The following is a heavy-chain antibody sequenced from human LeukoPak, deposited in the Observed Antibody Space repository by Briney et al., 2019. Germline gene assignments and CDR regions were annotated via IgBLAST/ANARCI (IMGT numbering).Heavy chain of an antibody. V-gene: IGHV3-23*01. Sequence: PGGSLRLSCAASGFTFSSYAMSWVRQAPGKGLEWVSAISGSGGSTYYADSVKGRFTISRDNSKNTLYLQMNSLRAEDTAVYYCAKDRYSSSWPSYFDYWGQGTLVTVSS. CDR3: AKDRYSSSWPSYFDY. D-gene: IGHD6-13*01. CDR2: ISGSGGST. J-gene: IGHJ4*02. CDR1: GFTFSSYA.